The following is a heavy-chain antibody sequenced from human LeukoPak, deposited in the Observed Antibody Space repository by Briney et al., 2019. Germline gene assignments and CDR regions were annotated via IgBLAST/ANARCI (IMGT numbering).Heavy chain of an antibody. D-gene: IGHD5-18*01. Sequence: PGGSLRLSCAASGFTFSSHAMHWVRQAPGKGLEYVSAISSDGVSTYYANSVKGRFTISRDNSKNTLYLQMGTLRAEDMAVYYCARNGYTYGYDYWGQGTLVTVSS. V-gene: IGHV3-64*01. CDR2: ISSDGVST. J-gene: IGHJ4*02. CDR3: ARNGYTYGYDY. CDR1: GFTFSSHA.